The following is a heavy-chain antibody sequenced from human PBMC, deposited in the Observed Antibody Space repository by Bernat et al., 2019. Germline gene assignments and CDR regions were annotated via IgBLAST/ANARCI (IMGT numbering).Heavy chain of an antibody. D-gene: IGHD6-13*01. CDR3: ARDSSSWHFFDY. CDR1: GFTFSNYG. CDR2: IWYDGSNK. Sequence: QVQLVESGGGVVQPGRSLILSCAASGFTFSNYGMHWVRQAPGKGLEWVAVIWYDGSNKYYADSVKGRFTISRDNSKNTLYLQMNSLRAEDTAVYYCARDSSSWHFFDYWGQGTLVTVSS. J-gene: IGHJ4*02. V-gene: IGHV3-33*01.